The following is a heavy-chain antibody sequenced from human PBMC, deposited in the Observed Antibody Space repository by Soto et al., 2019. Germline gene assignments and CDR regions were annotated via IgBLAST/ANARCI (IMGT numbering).Heavy chain of an antibody. CDR2: IIPIFGTA. Sequence: SVKVSCKASGYTFTSYGISWVRQAPGQGLEWMGGIIPIFGTANYAQKFQGRVTITADESTSTAYMELSSLRSEDTAVYYCARGSDNRPGIAAAGTAGYWGQGTLVTVSS. CDR3: ARGSDNRPGIAAAGTAGY. D-gene: IGHD6-13*01. CDR1: GYTFTSYG. J-gene: IGHJ4*02. V-gene: IGHV1-69*13.